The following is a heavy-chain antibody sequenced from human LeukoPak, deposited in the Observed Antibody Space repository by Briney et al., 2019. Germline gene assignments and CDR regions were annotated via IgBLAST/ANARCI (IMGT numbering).Heavy chain of an antibody. CDR3: SRSADSVAGSEYFDY. D-gene: IGHD6-19*01. J-gene: IGHJ4*02. CDR2: IRSKVFGVAT. Sequence: GGSLRLSCAASGFTFSSYWMSWVRQAPGKGLEWVSFIRSKVFGVATESAASVKGRFTISRDDSKSIAYLQMNSLKTEDTAVYYCSRSADSVAGSEYFDYWGQGTLVTVSS. V-gene: IGHV3-49*04. CDR1: GFTFSSYW.